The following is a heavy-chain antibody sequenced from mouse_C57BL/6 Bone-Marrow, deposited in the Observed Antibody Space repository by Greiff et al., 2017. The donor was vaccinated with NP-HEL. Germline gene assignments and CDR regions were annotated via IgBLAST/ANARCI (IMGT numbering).Heavy chain of an antibody. CDR2: IYPGDGDT. CDR3: ALDSSGYRFAY. Sequence: QVQLQQSGPELVKPGASVKISCKASGYAFSSSWMNWVKQRPGKGLEWIGRIYPGDGDTNYNGKFKGKATLTADKSSSTAYMQLSSLTSADSAVYFCALDSSGYRFAYWGQGTLVTVSA. CDR1: GYAFSSSW. D-gene: IGHD3-2*02. J-gene: IGHJ3*01. V-gene: IGHV1-82*01.